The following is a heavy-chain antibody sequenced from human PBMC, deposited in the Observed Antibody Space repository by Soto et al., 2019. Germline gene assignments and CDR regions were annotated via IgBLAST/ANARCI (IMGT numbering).Heavy chain of an antibody. Sequence: PGGSLRLSCAASGFTFSAYGMHWVRQAPGKGLEWVAVTSYDGSTNFYADSLRGRFTISRDNSQNTLYLQMNSLRAEDTAVYYCAKVTSSGDYYYSYGMDVWGQGTTVTVSS. CDR1: GFTFSAYG. D-gene: IGHD1-26*01. J-gene: IGHJ6*02. CDR2: TSYDGSTN. V-gene: IGHV3-30*18. CDR3: AKVTSSGDYYYSYGMDV.